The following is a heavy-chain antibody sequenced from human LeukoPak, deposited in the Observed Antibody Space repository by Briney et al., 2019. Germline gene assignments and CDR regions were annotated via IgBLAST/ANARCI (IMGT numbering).Heavy chain of an antibody. J-gene: IGHJ5*02. CDR1: GGIFSSYA. V-gene: IGHV1-69*05. Sequence: SVKVSCKASGGIFSSYAISWVRQAPGQGLEWMGGIIPIFGTANYAQKFQGRVTITTDESTSTAYMELSSLRSEDTAVYYCARSGDIVVSDWFDPWRQGTLVTVSS. CDR3: ARSGDIVVSDWFDP. D-gene: IGHD2-2*01. CDR2: IIPIFGTA.